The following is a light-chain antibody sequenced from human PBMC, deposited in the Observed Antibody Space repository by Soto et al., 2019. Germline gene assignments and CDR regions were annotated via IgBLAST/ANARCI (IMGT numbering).Light chain of an antibody. CDR1: QSISSW. J-gene: IGKJ5*01. V-gene: IGKV1-5*01. CDR3: QQYNSYSLIT. Sequence: DIQMTQSPSTLSASVGDRVTITCRASQSISSWLAWYQQKPGKAPKLLIYDASSLESGVPSRFSGSGSGTEFTLTISSLQPDDFATYYYQQYNSYSLITFGQGTRLEIK. CDR2: DAS.